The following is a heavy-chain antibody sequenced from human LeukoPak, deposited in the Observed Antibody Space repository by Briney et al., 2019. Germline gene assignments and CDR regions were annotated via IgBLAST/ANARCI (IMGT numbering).Heavy chain of an antibody. Sequence: GASVKVSCKASGYTFTSYGFTWVRQAPGQGLEWMGWISGYNGNTNYAQKLQGRVTMTTDTSTSTAYMELSSLRSEDTAVYYCARDIGKGTTDAFDIWGQGTMVTVSS. D-gene: IGHD1-1*01. CDR1: GYTFTSYG. CDR2: ISGYNGNT. V-gene: IGHV1-18*01. CDR3: ARDIGKGTTDAFDI. J-gene: IGHJ3*02.